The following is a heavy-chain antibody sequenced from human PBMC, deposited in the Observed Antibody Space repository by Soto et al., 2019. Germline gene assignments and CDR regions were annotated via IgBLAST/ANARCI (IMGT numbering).Heavy chain of an antibody. D-gene: IGHD3-3*01. Sequence: SETLSLTCTVSGGSISSGDYYWSWIRQPPGKGLEWIGYIYYSGSTYYNPSLKSRVTISVDTSKNQFSLKLSSVTAADTAVYYCARVPFNYDFWSGYYNNWFDPWGQGTLVTV. CDR1: GGSISSGDYY. CDR3: ARVPFNYDFWSGYYNNWFDP. V-gene: IGHV4-30-4*01. CDR2: IYYSGST. J-gene: IGHJ5*02.